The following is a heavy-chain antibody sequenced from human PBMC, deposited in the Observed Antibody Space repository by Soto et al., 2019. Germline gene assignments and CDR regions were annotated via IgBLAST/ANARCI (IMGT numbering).Heavy chain of an antibody. CDR2: IDPSDSQT. J-gene: IGHJ4*02. Sequence: GESLKISCKGPGYSFAGYWITWVRQKPGKGLEWMGRIDPSDSQTYYSPSFRGHVTISVTKSITTVFLQWSSLRASDTAMYYCARQIYYSDTGPNFQYYFDSWGQGTPVTVSS. V-gene: IGHV5-10-1*01. D-gene: IGHD3-22*01. CDR3: ARQIYYSDTGPNFQYYFDS. CDR1: GYSFAGYW.